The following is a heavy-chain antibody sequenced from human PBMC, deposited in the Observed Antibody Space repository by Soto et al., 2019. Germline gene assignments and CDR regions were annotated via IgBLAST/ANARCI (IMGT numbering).Heavy chain of an antibody. CDR1: GFTFRSYS. V-gene: IGHV3-15*07. J-gene: IGHJ6*03. CDR3: TTPYNWNYWYYYYMDV. CDR2: IKSKTGGGTT. D-gene: IGHD1-7*01. Sequence: GGSLRLSCAASGFTFRSYSMNWVRQAPGKGLEWVGRIKSKTGGGTTDYAAPVKGRFTISRDDSKDTLYLQMNSLKTEDTAVYYCTTPYNWNYWYYYYMDVWGKGTTVTVSS.